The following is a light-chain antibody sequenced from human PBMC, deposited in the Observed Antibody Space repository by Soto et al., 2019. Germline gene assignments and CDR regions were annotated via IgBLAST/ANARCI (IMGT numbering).Light chain of an antibody. V-gene: IGLV2-23*01. Sequence: QAVVTQPASVSGSPGQSITIFCTGVGSDVGGRNLVSWYLHRPGEGPQLLVFEGDKRPSGVSDRFSASKSANTASLTISGLQAEDEADYYCCTHAGRNTYVFGTGTKLTVL. CDR3: CTHAGRNTYV. CDR2: EGD. CDR1: GSDVGGRNL. J-gene: IGLJ1*01.